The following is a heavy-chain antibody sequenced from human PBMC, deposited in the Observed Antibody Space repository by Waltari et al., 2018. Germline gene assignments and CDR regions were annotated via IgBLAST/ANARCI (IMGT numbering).Heavy chain of an antibody. CDR2: INHSGST. D-gene: IGHD6-6*01. CDR3: ARGLAARPEGFDDY. J-gene: IGHJ4*02. CDR1: GGSFSGYY. V-gene: IGHV4-34*01. Sequence: QVQLQQWGAGLLKPSETLSLTCAVYGGSFSGYYWSWIRQPPGKGLEWIGEINHSGSTNYNPSLKSRVTISVDTSKNQFSLKLSSVTAADTAVYYCARGLAARPEGFDDYWGQGTLVTVSS.